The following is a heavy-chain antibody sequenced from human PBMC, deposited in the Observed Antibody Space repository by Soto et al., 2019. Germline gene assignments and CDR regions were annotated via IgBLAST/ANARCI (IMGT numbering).Heavy chain of an antibody. CDR1: GGTFSSYA. V-gene: IGHV1-69*06. J-gene: IGHJ3*02. Sequence: QVQLVQSGAEVKKPGSSVKVSCKASGGTFSSYAISWVRQAPGQGLEWMGGIIPIFGTANYAQKFQGRVTMTTDTSTSTAYMELRSLRSDDTAVYYCARDRYSGRRDAFDIWGQGTMVTVSS. D-gene: IGHD1-26*01. CDR2: IIPIFGTA. CDR3: ARDRYSGRRDAFDI.